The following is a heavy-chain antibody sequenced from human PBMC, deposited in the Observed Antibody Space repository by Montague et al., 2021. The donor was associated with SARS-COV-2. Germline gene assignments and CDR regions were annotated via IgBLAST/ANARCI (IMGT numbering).Heavy chain of an antibody. J-gene: IGHJ4*02. CDR3: VRIRDYDILTGSYSGFDY. Sequence: PALVKPTQTLTLTCTFSGFSLSTSGMCVSWIRQPPGKALEWLALIDWDDDKYYSTSLKTRLTISKDTSKNQVVLTMTNMGPVDTATYYCVRIRDYDILTGSYSGFDYWGQGTLVTVSS. CDR1: GFSLSTSGMC. CDR2: IDWDDDK. D-gene: IGHD3-9*01. V-gene: IGHV2-70*01.